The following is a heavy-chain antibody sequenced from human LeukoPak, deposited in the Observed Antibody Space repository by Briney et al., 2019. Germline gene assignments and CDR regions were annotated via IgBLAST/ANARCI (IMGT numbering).Heavy chain of an antibody. CDR2: IYHSGST. CDR3: ARDHRTYYDILTGYRSDAFDI. Sequence: SETLSLTCAVSGGSISSSNWWSWVRQPPGKGLEWIGEIYHSGSTNYNPSLKSRVTISVDKSKNQFSLKLSSVTAADTAVYYCARDHRTYYDILTGYRSDAFDIWGQGTMVTVSS. V-gene: IGHV4-4*02. J-gene: IGHJ3*02. D-gene: IGHD3-9*01. CDR1: GGSISSSNW.